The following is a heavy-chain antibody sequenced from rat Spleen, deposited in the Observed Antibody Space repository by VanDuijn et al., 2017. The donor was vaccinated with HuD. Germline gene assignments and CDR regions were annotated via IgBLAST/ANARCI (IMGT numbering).Heavy chain of an antibody. J-gene: IGHJ4*01. CDR2: ISTGGGNT. CDR1: GFTFSDYN. CDR3: ARHYGGYSEYVMDA. Sequence: EVQLVESGGGLVQPGGSLKLSCAASGFTFSDYNMAWVRQAPKKGLEWVATISTGGGNTYYRDSVKGRFTISRDNAKSTLYLQMDSLRSEDTATYYCARHYGGYSEYVMDAWGQGASVTVSS. V-gene: IGHV5S23*01. D-gene: IGHD1-11*01.